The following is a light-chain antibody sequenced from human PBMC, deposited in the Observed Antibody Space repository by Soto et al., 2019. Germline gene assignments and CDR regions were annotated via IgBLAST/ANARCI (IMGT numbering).Light chain of an antibody. Sequence: DIQMTQSPSTLSASVGDRVTITCRASQSISSWLAWYQQKPGKAPKLLIYMTSNLQSGVPSRFSGSGSGTEFTLTISSLQADAFATYYCQQYNSYSTFGQGTKVEI. J-gene: IGKJ1*01. V-gene: IGKV1-5*03. CDR3: QQYNSYST. CDR1: QSISSW. CDR2: MTS.